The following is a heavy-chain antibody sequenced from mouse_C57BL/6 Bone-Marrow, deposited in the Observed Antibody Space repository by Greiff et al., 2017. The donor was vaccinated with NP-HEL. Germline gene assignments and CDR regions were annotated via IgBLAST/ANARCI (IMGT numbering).Heavy chain of an antibody. D-gene: IGHD4-1*01. CDR1: GYTFTSYW. CDR3: ARSELGRTTDYFDD. Sequence: QVQLQQPGAELVKPGASVKLSCKASGYTFTSYWMHWVKQRPGRGLEWIGRIDPNSGGTKYNEKFKGKATLTVDKPSSTAYMQLSSLTSEDSAVYDCARSELGRTTDYFDDWGQGTTLTVSS. CDR2: IDPNSGGT. V-gene: IGHV1-72*01. J-gene: IGHJ2*01.